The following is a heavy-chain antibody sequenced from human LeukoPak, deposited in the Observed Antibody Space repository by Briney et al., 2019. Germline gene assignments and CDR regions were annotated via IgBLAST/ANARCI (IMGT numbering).Heavy chain of an antibody. CDR3: ARLWRGLPDY. CDR1: GGTFSNSG. Sequence: ASVKVSCKASGGTFSNSGISWVRQAPGQGLEWMGGIIPIFGTANYAQKFQGRVTITTDESTSTAYMELSGLRSEDTAVYYCARLWRGLPDYWGQGTLVTVSS. D-gene: IGHD4-11*01. CDR2: IIPIFGTA. J-gene: IGHJ4*02. V-gene: IGHV1-69*05.